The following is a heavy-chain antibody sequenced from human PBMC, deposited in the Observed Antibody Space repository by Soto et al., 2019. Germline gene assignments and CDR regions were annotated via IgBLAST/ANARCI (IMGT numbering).Heavy chain of an antibody. Sequence: QVQLVQSGAEVKQPGASVKVSCKTSGYTFTNFGLGWVRQAPGQGLEWMGCITAYNGYTEYAQNLQGRVTMTTETSTSTAYMEPRSLRSDDTGVYFRARQIGEAVVGLITRGAFDFWGQGTMVTVSS. CDR2: ITAYNGYT. CDR3: ARQIGEAVVGLITRGAFDF. CDR1: GYTFTNFG. D-gene: IGHD2-15*01. J-gene: IGHJ3*01. V-gene: IGHV1-18*01.